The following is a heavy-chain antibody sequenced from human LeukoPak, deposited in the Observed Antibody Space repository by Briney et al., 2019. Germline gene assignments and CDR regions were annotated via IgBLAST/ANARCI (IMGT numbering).Heavy chain of an antibody. Sequence: SETLSLTCTVSGGSISSYYWSWIRQPPGKGLEWIGYIYYSGSINYNPSLKSRVTISVDTSKNQFSLKLSSVTAADTAVYYCARTSCSSTSCYWGDWFDPWGQGTLVTVSS. D-gene: IGHD2-2*01. CDR1: GGSISSYY. V-gene: IGHV4-59*01. CDR3: ARTSCSSTSCYWGDWFDP. J-gene: IGHJ5*02. CDR2: IYYSGSI.